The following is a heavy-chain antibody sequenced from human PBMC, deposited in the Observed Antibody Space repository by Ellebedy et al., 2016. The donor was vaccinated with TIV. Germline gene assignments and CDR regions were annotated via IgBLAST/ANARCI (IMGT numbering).Heavy chain of an antibody. V-gene: IGHV3-7*03. Sequence: PGGSLRLSCAASGITFSTYTMDWVRQAPGKGLEWAANIEQDGSEKNYVDSVKGRFTISRDNAKRSLFLQMNSLRVDDTAVYYCVTWGQSYGRWGQGSLVTISS. CDR2: IEQDGSEK. J-gene: IGHJ4*02. D-gene: IGHD3-16*01. CDR3: VTWGQSYGR. CDR1: GITFSTYT.